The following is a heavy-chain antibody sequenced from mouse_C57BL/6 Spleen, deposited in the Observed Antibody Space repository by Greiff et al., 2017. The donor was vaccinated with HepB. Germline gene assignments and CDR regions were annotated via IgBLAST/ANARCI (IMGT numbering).Heavy chain of an antibody. J-gene: IGHJ3*01. Sequence: ESGPGLVKPSQSLSLTCSVTGYSITSGYYWNWIRQFPGNKLEWMGYISYDGSNNYNPSLKNRISITRDTSKNQFFLKLNSVTTEDTATYYCARVDGYSFAYWGQGTLVTVSA. D-gene: IGHD2-3*01. CDR1: GYSITSGYY. CDR2: ISYDGSN. V-gene: IGHV3-6*01. CDR3: ARVDGYSFAY.